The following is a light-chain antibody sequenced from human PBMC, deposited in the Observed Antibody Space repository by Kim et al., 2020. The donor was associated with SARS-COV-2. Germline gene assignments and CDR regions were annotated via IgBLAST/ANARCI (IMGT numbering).Light chain of an antibody. CDR2: DVR. V-gene: IGLV2-11*01. CDR3: CSYAGSYLYV. CDR1: STDVGGYNY. Sequence: SVTIARTGPSTDVGGYNYFSWYQQHPAKAPTRVIYDVRTRPSGVPDRFSGSKSGNTASLTISGLQAEDEADYDCCSYAGSYLYVFGTGTKVTVL. J-gene: IGLJ1*01.